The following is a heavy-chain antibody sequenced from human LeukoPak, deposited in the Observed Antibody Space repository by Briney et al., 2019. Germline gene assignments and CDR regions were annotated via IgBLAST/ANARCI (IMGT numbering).Heavy chain of an antibody. J-gene: IGHJ4*02. CDR2: ISSSSSYI. Sequence: KPGGSLRLSCAASGFTFSSYSMNWVRQAPGKGLEWVSSISSSSSYIYYADSVKGRFTTSRDNAKNSLYLQMNSLRAEDTAVYYCARSVPYGSGNRRLDYWGQGTLVTVSS. V-gene: IGHV3-21*01. D-gene: IGHD3-10*01. CDR1: GFTFSSYS. CDR3: ARSVPYGSGNRRLDY.